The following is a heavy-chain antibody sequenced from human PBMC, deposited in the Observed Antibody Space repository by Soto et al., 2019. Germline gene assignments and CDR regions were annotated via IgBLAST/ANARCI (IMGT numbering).Heavy chain of an antibody. CDR3: AHRGGGIVDWYFDL. CDR1: GFSLGTYGVG. D-gene: IGHD1-26*01. CDR2: IYWDDDK. V-gene: IGHV2-5*02. J-gene: IGHJ2*01. Sequence: QITLNESGPPLVKPTQTLTLTCTFSGFSLGTYGVGVGWIRQPPGKALEWLALIYWDDDKRYSPSLKSRLTITKDTSKRQVFLTLTNMDPVDTATYYCAHRGGGIVDWYFDLWGRGTPVIDSS.